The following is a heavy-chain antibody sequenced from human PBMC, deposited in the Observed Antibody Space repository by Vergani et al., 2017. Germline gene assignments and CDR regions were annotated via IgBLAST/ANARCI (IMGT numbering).Heavy chain of an antibody. J-gene: IGHJ5*02. D-gene: IGHD3-22*01. CDR2: IIPILGIA. V-gene: IGHV1-69*08. Sequence: QVQLVQSGAEVKKPGSSVKVSCKASGGTFSSYTISWVRQAPGQGLEWMGRIIPILGIANYAQKFQGRVTITADKSTSTAYRELSSLRSEYTAVYYCAKDRYDSSSYSSNWFDPGGEGTLVTVSS. CDR1: GGTFSSYT. CDR3: AKDRYDSSSYSSNWFDP.